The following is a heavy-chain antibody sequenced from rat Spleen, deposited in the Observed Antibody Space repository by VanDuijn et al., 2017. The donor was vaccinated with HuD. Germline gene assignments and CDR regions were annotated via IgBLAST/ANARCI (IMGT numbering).Heavy chain of an antibody. CDR1: GFTFSDYD. Sequence: EVQLVESGGGLVQPGRSMKLSCAASGFTFSDYDMTWVRQAPTRGLEWVASVTYDGSNAYYRDSVKGRFIISRDDAKTTLYLQMNSLRSEDTATYFCTTENYWFAYWGQGTLVTVSP. V-gene: IGHV5-20*01. CDR3: TTENYWFAY. J-gene: IGHJ3*01. CDR2: VTYDGSNA.